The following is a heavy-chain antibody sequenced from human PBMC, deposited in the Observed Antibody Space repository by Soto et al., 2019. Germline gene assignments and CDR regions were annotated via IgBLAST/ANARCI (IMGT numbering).Heavy chain of an antibody. CDR3: ARAHWSGYYTFDY. CDR2: IYYSGST. CDR1: GDSISSSSYY. J-gene: IGHJ4*02. V-gene: IGHV4-39*01. D-gene: IGHD3-3*01. Sequence: LSLTCTVSGDSISSSSYYWGWIRQSSGKGLEWIGSIYYSGSTYYNPSLQSRVTISVDTSKSQVPLKLSSVAAADTAMYYCARAHWSGYYTFDYWGQGTLVTVSS.